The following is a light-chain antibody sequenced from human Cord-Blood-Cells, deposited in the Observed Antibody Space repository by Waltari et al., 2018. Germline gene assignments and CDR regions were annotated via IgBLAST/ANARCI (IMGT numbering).Light chain of an antibody. CDR2: GAS. CDR3: QQYGSSSFT. CDR1: QSVSSSY. J-gene: IGKJ3*01. Sequence: TQSPGTLSLSPGERATLSCRASQSVSSSYLAWYQQKPGQAPRLLIYGASSRATGIPDRFSGSGSGTDFTLTISRLEPEDFAVYYCQQYGSSSFTFGPGTKVDIK. V-gene: IGKV3-20*01.